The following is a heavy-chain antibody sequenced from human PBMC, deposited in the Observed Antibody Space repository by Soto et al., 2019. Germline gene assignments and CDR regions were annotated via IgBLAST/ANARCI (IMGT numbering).Heavy chain of an antibody. V-gene: IGHV1-3*05. J-gene: IGHJ2*01. D-gene: IGHD3-22*01. CDR3: AREAYDSSGYYGVGYSYCDL. CDR2: INAGNGNT. Sequence: QVQLVQSGAEEKKPGASVKVSCKASGYTFTSYAMHWVRQAPGQRLEWMGWINAGNGNTKDSQKFQGIGTLTKDTSASTGYMELSSLRSEETAVYYCAREAYDSSGYYGVGYSYCDLWGRGTLGTVSA. CDR1: GYTFTSYA.